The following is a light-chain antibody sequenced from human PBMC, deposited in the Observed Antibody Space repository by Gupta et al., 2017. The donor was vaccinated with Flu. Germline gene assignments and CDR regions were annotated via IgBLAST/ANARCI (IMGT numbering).Light chain of an antibody. CDR1: AGPVTSGHW. V-gene: IGLV7-46*01. Sequence: QSVVPQEPSLTVSPGGTVTLTCGFSAGPVTSGHWPYWFQQKPGQAPRTLIYDTMYKHSWTPARFSGSLRGGKAALTLSGAQPEDEDEYFCLISGGGGVLFGGGTKLTVL. J-gene: IGLJ2*01. CDR2: DTM. CDR3: LISGGGGVL.